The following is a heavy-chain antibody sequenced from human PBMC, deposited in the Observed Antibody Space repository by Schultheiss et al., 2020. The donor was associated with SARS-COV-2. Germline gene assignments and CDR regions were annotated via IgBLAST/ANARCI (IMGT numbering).Heavy chain of an antibody. D-gene: IGHD3-22*01. CDR3: ASRMYYYDSSGYPNDAFDI. CDR2: IYHSGST. J-gene: IGHJ3*02. Sequence: SQTLSLTCTVSGGSISSSSYYWGWIRQPPGKGLEWIGSIYHSGSTNYNPSLKSRVTISVDTSKNQFSLKLSSVTAADTAVYYCASRMYYYDSSGYPNDAFDIWGQGTMVTVSS. CDR1: GGSISSSSYY. V-gene: IGHV4-39*07.